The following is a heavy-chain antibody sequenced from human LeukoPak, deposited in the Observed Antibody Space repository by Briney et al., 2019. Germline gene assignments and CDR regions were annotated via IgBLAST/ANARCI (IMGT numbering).Heavy chain of an antibody. CDR2: ISYDGSNK. J-gene: IGHJ4*02. Sequence: PGGSLRLSCAASGFTFSSYAMHWVRQAPGKGLEWVAVISYDGSNKYYADSVKGRFTISRDNSKNTLYLQMNSLRAEDTAVYYCARVHCSSTSCLLYFDYWGQGTLVTVSS. CDR3: ARVHCSSTSCLLYFDY. D-gene: IGHD2-2*01. CDR1: GFTFSSYA. V-gene: IGHV3-30-3*01.